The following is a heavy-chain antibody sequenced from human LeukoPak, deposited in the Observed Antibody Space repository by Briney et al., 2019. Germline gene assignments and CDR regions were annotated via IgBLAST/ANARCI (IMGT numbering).Heavy chain of an antibody. J-gene: IGHJ5*02. CDR3: ARKVPKKGWFDP. Sequence: SETLSLSCIVSGASNNSFYWSWLRQPPGKGLEWIGYTHPSGNSNYSPSLKSRFTIAVDTSTNQFSLKLKSVTAADTAVYYCARKVPKKGWFDPWGQGTLVTVSS. CDR1: GASNNSFY. CDR2: THPSGNS. V-gene: IGHV4-4*09.